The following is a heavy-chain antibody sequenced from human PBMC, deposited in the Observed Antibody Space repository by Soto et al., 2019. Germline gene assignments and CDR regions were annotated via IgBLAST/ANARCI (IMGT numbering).Heavy chain of an antibody. J-gene: IGHJ3*02. D-gene: IGHD1-7*01. CDR2: IYYSGST. CDR3: ARGAGTERGDAFDI. V-gene: IGHV4-31*03. Sequence: SETLSLTCTVSGCSIGSYCLSWIRQHPGKGLEWIGYIYYSGSTYYNPSLKSRVTISVDTSKNQFSLKLSSVTAADTAVYYCARGAGTERGDAFDIWGQGTMVTVSS. CDR1: GCSIGSYC.